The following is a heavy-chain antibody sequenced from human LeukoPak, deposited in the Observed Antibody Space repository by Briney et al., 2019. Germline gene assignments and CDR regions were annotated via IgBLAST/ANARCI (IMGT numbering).Heavy chain of an antibody. J-gene: IGHJ6*03. CDR1: GFTFSNAW. D-gene: IGHD4-11*01. Sequence: GGSLRLSCAACGFTFSNAWMSWVRQAPGKGLEWVGRIKRKTDGGTTDYAAPVKGRFTTSRDDSKNTLYLQMNSLKTEDTAVYYCTTALPVTTVTPGYYYYHMDVWGKGTTVIVSS. CDR2: IKRKTDGGTT. CDR3: TTALPVTTVTPGYYYYHMDV. V-gene: IGHV3-15*01.